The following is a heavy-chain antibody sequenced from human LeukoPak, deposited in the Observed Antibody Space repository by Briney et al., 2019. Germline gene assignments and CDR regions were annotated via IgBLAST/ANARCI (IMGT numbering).Heavy chain of an antibody. V-gene: IGHV3-33*01. CDR3: ARSSSGDYYTYFDY. J-gene: IGHJ4*02. D-gene: IGHD3-22*01. CDR2: IWYDGSNK. Sequence: PGGSLRLSCAASGFTFSSYGMHWVRQAPGKGLEWVAVIWYDGSNKYYADSVKGRFTISRDNSKNTLYLQMNSLRAEDTAVYYCARSSSGDYYTYFDYWGQGTLVTVSS. CDR1: GFTFSSYG.